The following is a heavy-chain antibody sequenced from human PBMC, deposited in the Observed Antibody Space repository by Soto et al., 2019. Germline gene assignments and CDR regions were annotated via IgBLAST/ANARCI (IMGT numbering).Heavy chain of an antibody. CDR1: GVTFSSYG. V-gene: IGHV3-30*18. CDR2: ISYDGSNK. Sequence: TGGSLRLSCAASGVTFSSYGMHWVRQAPGKGLEWVAVISYDGSNKYYADSVKGRFTISRDNSKNTLYLQMNSLRAEDTAVYYCAKDGDCSSTSCYIGLWVAYYFDYWGQGTLVTVSS. J-gene: IGHJ4*02. D-gene: IGHD2-2*02. CDR3: AKDGDCSSTSCYIGLWVAYYFDY.